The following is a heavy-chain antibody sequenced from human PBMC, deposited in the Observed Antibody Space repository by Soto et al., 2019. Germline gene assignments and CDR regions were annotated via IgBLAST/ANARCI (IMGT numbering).Heavy chain of an antibody. V-gene: IGHV4-38-2*02. D-gene: IGHD4-17*01. J-gene: IGHJ6*02. CDR3: ARDLVSDYGDLIAMDV. Sequence: SETLSLTCAVSGYSISSGYYWGWIRPPPGKGLEWIGSIYHSGSTYYNPSLKSRVTISVDTSKNQFSLKLSSVTAADTAVYYCARDLVSDYGDLIAMDVWGQGTTVTVSS. CDR2: IYHSGST. CDR1: GYSISSGYY.